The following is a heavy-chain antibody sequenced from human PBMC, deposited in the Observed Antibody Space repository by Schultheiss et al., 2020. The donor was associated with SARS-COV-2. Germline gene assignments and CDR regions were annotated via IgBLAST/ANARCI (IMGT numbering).Heavy chain of an antibody. J-gene: IGHJ6*03. CDR1: GDSVSDYY. CDR3: ARVSSSDYYYYYMDV. D-gene: IGHD6-6*01. V-gene: IGHV4-59*02. Sequence: SETLSLTCNVSGDSVSDYYWTWIRQPPGKGLEWIGYIYYSGSTYYNPSLKSRVTISVDTSKNQFSLKLSSVTAADTAVYYCARVSSSDYYYYYMDVWGKGTTVTVSS. CDR2: IYYSGST.